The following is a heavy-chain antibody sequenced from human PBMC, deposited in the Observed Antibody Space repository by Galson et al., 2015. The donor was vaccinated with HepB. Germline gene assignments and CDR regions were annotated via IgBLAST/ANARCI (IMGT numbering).Heavy chain of an antibody. Sequence: SLRLSCAASGFIFSRYGMHWVRQAPGKGLEWVAVISYDGSNKYYADSVKGRFTISRDNSKNTLYLQMNSLRAEDTAVYYCAKDPGFLEWTHFDHWGQGTLVTVSS. V-gene: IGHV3-30*18. J-gene: IGHJ4*02. D-gene: IGHD3-3*01. CDR1: GFIFSRYG. CDR3: AKDPGFLEWTHFDH. CDR2: ISYDGSNK.